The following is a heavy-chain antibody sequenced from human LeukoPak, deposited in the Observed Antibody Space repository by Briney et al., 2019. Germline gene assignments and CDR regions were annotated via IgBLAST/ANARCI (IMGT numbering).Heavy chain of an antibody. J-gene: IGHJ2*01. CDR2: IYYSGST. CDR3: ARVGGWCFDL. D-gene: IGHD1-26*01. Sequence: SETLSLTCTVSGGSISSDDYYWSWIRQHPGKGLEWIGYIYYSGSTYYSPSLKSRLTISVDTSKNQFSLKLSSVTAADTAVYYGARVGGWCFDLWGRGTLVTVSS. CDR1: GGSISSDDYY. V-gene: IGHV4-31*03.